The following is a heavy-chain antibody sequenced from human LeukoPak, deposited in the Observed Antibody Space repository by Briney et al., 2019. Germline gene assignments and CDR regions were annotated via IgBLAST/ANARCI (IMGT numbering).Heavy chain of an antibody. CDR2: IYYSGST. CDR3: ARGHSPEYSYGSFDY. J-gene: IGHJ4*02. Sequence: SETLSLTCTVSGGSISSSSYYWGWIRQPPGKGLEWIGSIYYSGSTYYNPSLKSRVTISVDTSKNQFSLKLSSVTAADTAVYYCARGHSPEYSYGSFDYWGQGTLVTVSS. CDR1: GGSISSSSYY. V-gene: IGHV4-39*07. D-gene: IGHD5-18*01.